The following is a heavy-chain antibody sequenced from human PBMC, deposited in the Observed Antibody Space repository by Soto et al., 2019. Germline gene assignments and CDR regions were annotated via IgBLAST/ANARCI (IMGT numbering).Heavy chain of an antibody. Sequence: SGTLSLTCAISGYSISSSNWWDCIRHPPGKGLEWIGYIYYSGTSYYNPSLKSRVTMSVDTSKNQFSLKLTSVTAVDTAVYYCATREIQGPIDYWGQGTLVTVS. CDR1: GYSISSSNW. J-gene: IGHJ4*02. D-gene: IGHD1-26*01. V-gene: IGHV4-28*01. CDR2: IYYSGTS. CDR3: ATREIQGPIDY.